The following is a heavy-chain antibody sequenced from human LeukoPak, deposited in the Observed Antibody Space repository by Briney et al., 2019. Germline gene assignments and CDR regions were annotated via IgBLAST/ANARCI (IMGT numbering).Heavy chain of an antibody. J-gene: IGHJ4*02. Sequence: GEPLKISCKASGYSFTNYWIGWVRQMPEKGLEWMGIIYPGDSDTSYSPSFQGQVTISADKSISTAYLQWSSLKASDTAMYYYARPEAVAGSYFDYWGQGTLVTVSS. CDR1: GYSFTNYW. CDR3: ARPEAVAGSYFDY. CDR2: IYPGDSDT. D-gene: IGHD6-19*01. V-gene: IGHV5-51*01.